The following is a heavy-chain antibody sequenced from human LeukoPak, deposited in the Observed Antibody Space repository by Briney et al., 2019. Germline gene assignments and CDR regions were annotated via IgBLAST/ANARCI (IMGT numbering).Heavy chain of an antibody. V-gene: IGHV3-23*01. CDR1: GFTFSSFA. D-gene: IGHD5-12*01. J-gene: IGHJ4*02. Sequence: GKSLRLSCAASGFTFSSFAMSWVRQAPGKGLEWVSGISGGGGSTYYADSVKGRFTISRDNSKDTLYLQMNSLRVEDAAVYYCAKDLAEIVATIFDYWGQGTLVTVSS. CDR3: AKDLAEIVATIFDY. CDR2: ISGGGGST.